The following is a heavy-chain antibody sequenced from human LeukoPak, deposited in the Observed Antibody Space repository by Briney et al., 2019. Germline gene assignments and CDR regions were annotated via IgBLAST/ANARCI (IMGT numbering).Heavy chain of an antibody. V-gene: IGHV3-23*01. D-gene: IGHD1-26*01. Sequence: GGSLRLSCAASGFTFTSYSMNWDRQAPGKWLEWVSTISDGGGSTYYADSVRGRFTISRDNSKNTLYLQVNSLSAEDTAVYYCAKGGKWDVTPFDYWGQGTLVNVSS. CDR1: GFTFTSYS. CDR2: ISDGGGST. CDR3: AKGGKWDVTPFDY. J-gene: IGHJ4*02.